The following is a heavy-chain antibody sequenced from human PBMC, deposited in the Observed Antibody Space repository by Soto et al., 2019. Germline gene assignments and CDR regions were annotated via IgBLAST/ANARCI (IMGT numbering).Heavy chain of an antibody. CDR3: ARADCSGGSCYTCDN. CDR2: IHPNSGDT. V-gene: IGHV1-2*02. Sequence: ASVKLSRKSSGYAITAYYLDRGRQTPGQGLEWVGWIHPNSGDTNYAQKFQGRVTLTRDTALSTAYMDLKRLNFNDTAVYYCARADCSGGSCYTCDNWGQGTLVTVSS. CDR1: GYAITAYY. D-gene: IGHD2-15*01. J-gene: IGHJ4*02.